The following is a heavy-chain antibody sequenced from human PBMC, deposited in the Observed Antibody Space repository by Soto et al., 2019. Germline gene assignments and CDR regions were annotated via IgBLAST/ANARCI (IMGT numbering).Heavy chain of an antibody. V-gene: IGHV1-3*01. D-gene: IGHD4-17*01. J-gene: IGHJ5*02. CDR2: INPANGDT. Sequence: QVQLVQSGAVVKKPGASVNASCKTSGYTFTTYSVHWVRQAPGQRLEWMGWINPANGDTKYLEKFQGRVTITRDTSAKTLYMELTSLTSEDTAVYYCARDGGLTVTGQAVGWFGPWGQGTLVTVSS. CDR1: GYTFTTYS. CDR3: ARDGGLTVTGQAVGWFGP.